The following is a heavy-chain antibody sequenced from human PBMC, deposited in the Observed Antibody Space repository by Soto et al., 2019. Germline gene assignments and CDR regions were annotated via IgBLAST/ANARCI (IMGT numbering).Heavy chain of an antibody. Sequence: SETLCLTCTVSGGSISSYYWSWIRQPPGKGLEWIGYIYYSGSTNYNPSLKSRVTISVDTSKNQFSLKLSSVTAADTAVYYCARAYGGYADYWGQGALVTSPQ. CDR2: IYYSGST. CDR3: ARAYGGYADY. J-gene: IGHJ4*02. CDR1: GGSISSYY. V-gene: IGHV4-59*01. D-gene: IGHD5-12*01.